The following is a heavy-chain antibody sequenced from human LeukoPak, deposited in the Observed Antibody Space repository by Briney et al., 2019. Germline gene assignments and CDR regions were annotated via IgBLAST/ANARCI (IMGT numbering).Heavy chain of an antibody. D-gene: IGHD3-10*01. J-gene: IGHJ6*03. V-gene: IGHV4-34*01. CDR1: GGSFSGYY. CDR3: ARVPGVRGVMVYYYYYMDV. Sequence: KPSETLSLTCAVYGGSFSGYYWSWIRQPPGKGLEWIGEINHSGSTNYNPSLKSRVTISVDTSKNQFSLKLSSVTAADTAVYYCARVPGVRGVMVYYYYYMDVWGKGTTVTISS. CDR2: INHSGST.